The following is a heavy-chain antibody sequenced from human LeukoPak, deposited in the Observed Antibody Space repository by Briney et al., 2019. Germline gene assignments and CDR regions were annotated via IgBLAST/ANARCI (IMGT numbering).Heavy chain of an antibody. D-gene: IGHD6-13*01. Sequence: SGTLSLTCAVSGGSISSSNWWSWVRQPPGKGLEWIGEIYHSGSTNYNPSLKSRVTISVDKSKNQFSLKLSSVTAADTAVYYCARRRESSSWYEEDYWGQGTLVTVSS. CDR1: GGSISSSNW. V-gene: IGHV4-4*02. CDR2: IYHSGST. CDR3: ARRRESSSWYEEDY. J-gene: IGHJ4*02.